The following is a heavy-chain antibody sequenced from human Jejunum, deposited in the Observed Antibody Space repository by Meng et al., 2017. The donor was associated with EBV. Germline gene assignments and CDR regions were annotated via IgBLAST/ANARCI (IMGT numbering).Heavy chain of an antibody. J-gene: IGHJ4*02. CDR1: GGSVSTASYY. CDR2: IYYSGNT. V-gene: IGHV4-61*01. D-gene: IGHD3-22*01. Sequence: PGSGPGLVKPSETLSLTCTVSGGSVSTASYYWSWIRQSPGKGLEWIGYIYYSGNTNYNPSLKSRATITVDTSKNQFSLKLSSVTAADTAVYYCARVVDYYERSGYPDFWGQGTLVTVSS. CDR3: ARVVDYYERSGYPDF.